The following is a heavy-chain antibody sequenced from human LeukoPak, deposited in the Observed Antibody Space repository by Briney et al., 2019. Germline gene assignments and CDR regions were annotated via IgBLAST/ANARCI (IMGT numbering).Heavy chain of an antibody. Sequence: PGGSLRLSCAASGITFSSYAMHWVRQAPGKGLEWVAVISYDGSNKYYADSVKGRFTISRDNSKNTLYLQMNSLRAEDTAVYYCARSNDRYYYYGMDVWGQGTTVTVSS. CDR1: GITFSSYA. D-gene: IGHD4-11*01. CDR3: ARSNDRYYYYGMDV. V-gene: IGHV3-30-3*01. CDR2: ISYDGSNK. J-gene: IGHJ6*02.